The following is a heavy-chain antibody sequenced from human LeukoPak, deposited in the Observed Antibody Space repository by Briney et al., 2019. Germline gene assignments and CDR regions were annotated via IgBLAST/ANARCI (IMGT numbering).Heavy chain of an antibody. Sequence: DPGGSLRLSCAASGFTVSSNYMSWVRQAPGKGLGWVSVIYSGGSTYYADSVKGRFTISRDNSKNTLYLQMNSLRAEDTAVYYCAGLTYYYDSSGYPIDYWGQGTLVTVSS. J-gene: IGHJ4*02. CDR1: GFTVSSNY. CDR3: AGLTYYYDSSGYPIDY. CDR2: IYSGGST. D-gene: IGHD3-22*01. V-gene: IGHV3-53*01.